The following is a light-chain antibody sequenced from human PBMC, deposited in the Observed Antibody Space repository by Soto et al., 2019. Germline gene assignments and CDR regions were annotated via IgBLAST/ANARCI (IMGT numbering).Light chain of an antibody. Sequence: DIQMTQSPSSLSVSAGDRVTITCRASQGIRNNLAWYQQKPGEVPKLLIYAASTLQSGVPSCFSGSGSGTDFTLTISSLQPEDVATYYCQKYFSVPFTFGPGTKVVIK. V-gene: IGKV1-27*01. CDR2: AAS. CDR3: QKYFSVPFT. J-gene: IGKJ3*01. CDR1: QGIRNN.